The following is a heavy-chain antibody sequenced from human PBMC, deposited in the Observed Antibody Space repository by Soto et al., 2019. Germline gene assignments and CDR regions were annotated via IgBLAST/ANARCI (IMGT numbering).Heavy chain of an antibody. CDR2: ISGSGGST. CDR1: GFTFSTYA. V-gene: IGHV3-23*01. Sequence: EVQLLESGGGLVQPGGSLRLSCAASGFTFSTYAMSWVRQAPGKGREWVSAISGSGGSTYYADSVKGRFTISRDNSKNTLYLQMNSLRAEDTAVYYCAKSGSYYFYYYGMDVWGQGTTVTVSS. J-gene: IGHJ6*02. CDR3: AKSGSYYFYYYGMDV. D-gene: IGHD1-26*01.